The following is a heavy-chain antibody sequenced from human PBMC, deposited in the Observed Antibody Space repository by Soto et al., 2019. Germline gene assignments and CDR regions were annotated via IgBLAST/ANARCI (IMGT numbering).Heavy chain of an antibody. CDR2: ISGSGGST. CDR1: GFTFSSYA. D-gene: IGHD3-10*01. Sequence: EVQLLESGGGLVQPGGSLRLSCAASGFTFSSYAMSWVRQAPGKGLEWVSAISGSGGSTYYADSVKGRFTIARDNSMNTLYLQMNSLRAEDTAVYYCAKDQRFMVRGSIDYWGQGTMVTVSS. J-gene: IGHJ4*02. CDR3: AKDQRFMVRGSIDY. V-gene: IGHV3-23*01.